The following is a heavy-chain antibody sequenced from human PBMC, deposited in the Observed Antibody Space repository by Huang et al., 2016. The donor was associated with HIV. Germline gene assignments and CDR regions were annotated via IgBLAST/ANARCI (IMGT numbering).Heavy chain of an antibody. J-gene: IGHJ6*03. D-gene: IGHD4-17*01. V-gene: IGHV3-30*02. CDR3: AKEGPPYGDSLGYYYYYMDV. CDR1: TFTFSTYG. CDR2: IRYDGGNK. Sequence: VESGGSLGLSCAASTFTFSTYGMHWVRLAPGKGLEWVAFIRYDGGNKYYADSVRGRFSISRDNSKNTLYLQVGSLRAEDTAVYYCAKEGPPYGDSLGYYYYYMDVWGKGTTVTVSS.